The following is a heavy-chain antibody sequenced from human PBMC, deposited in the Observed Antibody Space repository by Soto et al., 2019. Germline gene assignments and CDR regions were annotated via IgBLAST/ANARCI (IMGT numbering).Heavy chain of an antibody. Sequence: SETLSLTCTVSGGSISSCGYYWSWSRQQPGKGLEWIGYIYYSGSTYYNPSLKSRVTISVDTSKNQFSLKLSSVTAADTAVYYCARETYYYGSGSYYEGISMYYFDYWGQGTLVTVSS. CDR2: IYYSGST. CDR3: ARETYYYGSGSYYEGISMYYFDY. J-gene: IGHJ4*02. D-gene: IGHD3-10*01. CDR1: GGSISSCGYY. V-gene: IGHV4-31*03.